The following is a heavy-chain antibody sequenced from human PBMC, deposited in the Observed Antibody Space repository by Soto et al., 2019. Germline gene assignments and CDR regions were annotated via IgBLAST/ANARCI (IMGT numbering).Heavy chain of an antibody. CDR2: INTDGSVA. J-gene: IGHJ6*02. CDR3: ARDLLGFWSGYLDYYYYGMDV. D-gene: IGHD3-3*01. Sequence: GLSLRLSWSAAGLTFRSDWMHGVRQAPGKGLVWVSRINTDGSVAMYVDSVKGRFTISRDNAKNTLDLHLNSLSAEDTAVYYCARDLLGFWSGYLDYYYYGMDVWGQGTTVTVSS. CDR1: GLTFRSDW. V-gene: IGHV3-74*03.